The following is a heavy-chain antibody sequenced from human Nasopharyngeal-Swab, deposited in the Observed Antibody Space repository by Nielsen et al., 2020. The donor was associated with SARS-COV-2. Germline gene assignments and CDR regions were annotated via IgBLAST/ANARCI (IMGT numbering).Heavy chain of an antibody. Sequence: ARQAPGKGLEWVSSISSSSSYIYYADSVKGRFTISRDNAKNSLYLQMNSLRAEDTAVYYCARSRGRDGYNYAFDIWGQGTMVTVSS. J-gene: IGHJ3*02. V-gene: IGHV3-21*04. D-gene: IGHD5-24*01. CDR3: ARSRGRDGYNYAFDI. CDR2: ISSSSSYI.